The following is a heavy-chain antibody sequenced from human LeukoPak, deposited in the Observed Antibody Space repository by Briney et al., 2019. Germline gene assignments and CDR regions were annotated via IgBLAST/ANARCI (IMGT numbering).Heavy chain of an antibody. Sequence: GGSLRLSCAASGFTVSSSYMSWVRQAPGEGLEWVSVIYSGGSTYYADSVKGRFTISRDNSKNTLYLQMNSLRNEDTAVYYCARILSSPYCSGGSCYDDWGQGTLVTVSS. CDR1: GFTVSSSY. CDR3: ARILSSPYCSGGSCYDD. CDR2: IYSGGST. D-gene: IGHD2-15*01. J-gene: IGHJ4*02. V-gene: IGHV3-53*01.